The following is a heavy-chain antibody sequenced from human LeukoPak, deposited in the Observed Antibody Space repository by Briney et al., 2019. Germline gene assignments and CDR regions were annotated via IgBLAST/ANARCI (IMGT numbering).Heavy chain of an antibody. CDR2: IYSGGST. J-gene: IGHJ5*02. CDR1: GFTFSSYA. CDR3: AREAMVRGFGWFDP. V-gene: IGHV3-66*01. Sequence: GGSLRLSCAASGFTFSSYAMSWVRQAPGKGLEWVSVIYSGGSTYYADSVKGRFTISRDNSKNTLYLQMNSLRAEDTAVYYCAREAMVRGFGWFDPWGQGTLVTVSS. D-gene: IGHD3-10*01.